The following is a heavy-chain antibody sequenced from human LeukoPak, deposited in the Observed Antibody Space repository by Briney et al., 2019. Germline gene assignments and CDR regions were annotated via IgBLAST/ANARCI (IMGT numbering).Heavy chain of an antibody. V-gene: IGHV3-11*05. J-gene: IGHJ3*02. CDR3: ARVTGYYYENTGYYHHAFDI. CDR2: ISSSSSYT. D-gene: IGHD3-22*01. Sequence: PGGSLRLSCAASGFTFSDYYMNWIRQAPGKGLEWVSYISSSSSYTNYADSVKGRFTISRDNAKNSLYLQMNSLRAEDTAVYYCARVTGYYYENTGYYHHAFDIWGQGTMVTVSS. CDR1: GFTFSDYY.